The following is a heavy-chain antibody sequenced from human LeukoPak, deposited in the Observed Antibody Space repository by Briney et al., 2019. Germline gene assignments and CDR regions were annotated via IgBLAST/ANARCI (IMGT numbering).Heavy chain of an antibody. Sequence: SETLSLTCTVSGGSISSYYWSWIRQPAGKGLEWIGLIYYSGSTNYNPSLKSRVTISVDTSKNQFSLKLSSVTAADTAVYYCAGGRALLLYFQHWGQGTLVTVSS. D-gene: IGHD2-21*01. CDR3: AGGRALLLYFQH. V-gene: IGHV4-59*12. J-gene: IGHJ1*01. CDR2: IYYSGST. CDR1: GGSISSYY.